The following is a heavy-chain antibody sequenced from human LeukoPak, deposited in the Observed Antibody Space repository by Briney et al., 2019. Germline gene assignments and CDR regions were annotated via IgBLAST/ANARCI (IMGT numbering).Heavy chain of an antibody. D-gene: IGHD6-19*01. J-gene: IGHJ4*02. CDR2: INHSGST. CDR3: ARSSSGWHFDY. Sequence: SETLSLTCAVYGGSFSGYYWSWIRQPPGKGLEWIGEINHSGSTNYNPSLKSRVTISVDTSKNQFPLKLSSVTAADTAVYYCARSSSGWHFDYWGQGTLVTVSS. CDR1: GGSFSGYY. V-gene: IGHV4-34*01.